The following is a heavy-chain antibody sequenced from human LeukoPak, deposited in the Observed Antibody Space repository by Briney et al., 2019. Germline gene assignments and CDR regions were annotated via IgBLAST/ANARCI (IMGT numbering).Heavy chain of an antibody. CDR1: GFTFSSYG. D-gene: IGHD3-3*01. V-gene: IGHV3-7*03. J-gene: IGHJ4*02. Sequence: GGSLRLSCAASGFTFSSYGMHWVRQAPGKGLEWVANIKQDGSEKYHVDSVKGRFTISRDNAKNSLYLQMNSLRAEDTAVYYCARVPPAGYDFWSGYYINYFDYWGQGTLVTVSS. CDR2: IKQDGSEK. CDR3: ARVPPAGYDFWSGYYINYFDY.